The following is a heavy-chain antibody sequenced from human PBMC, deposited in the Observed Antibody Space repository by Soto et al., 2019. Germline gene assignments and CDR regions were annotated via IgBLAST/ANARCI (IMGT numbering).Heavy chain of an antibody. Sequence: SETLSLTCTVSGFSISSYYWSWIRQPPGKGLEWIGYIYYSGSTNYNPSLKSRVTISVDTSKNQFSLKLSSVTAADTAVYYCARGRTSGTLFDYWGQGTLVTVSS. CDR3: ARGRTSGTLFDY. V-gene: IGHV4-59*08. D-gene: IGHD2-2*01. J-gene: IGHJ4*02. CDR2: IYYSGST. CDR1: GFSISSYY.